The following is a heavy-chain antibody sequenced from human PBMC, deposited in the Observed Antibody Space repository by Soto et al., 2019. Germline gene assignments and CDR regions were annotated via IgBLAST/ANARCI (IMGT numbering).Heavy chain of an antibody. CDR1: GFTFSSYW. J-gene: IGHJ4*02. CDR3: ARDLRFVDLHYYFDS. D-gene: IGHD3-10*01. Sequence: VQLVASGGGLVQPGGSLRLSCAASGFTFSSYWMHWVRQGPGKGLVWVSRVNSDESSTSYADSVKGRFTISRDNAKNTLYLQMSSLRVEDTALYYCARDLRFVDLHYYFDSWGQGTLVTVSS. V-gene: IGHV3-74*01. CDR2: VNSDESST.